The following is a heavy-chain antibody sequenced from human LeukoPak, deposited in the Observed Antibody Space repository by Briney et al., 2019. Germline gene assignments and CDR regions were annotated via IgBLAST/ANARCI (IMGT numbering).Heavy chain of an antibody. CDR3: AIVSSSSSAASYYYYMDV. J-gene: IGHJ6*03. Sequence: ASVKVSCKASGYTFTSYDINWVRQATGQGLEWMGWMNPNSGNTGYAQKFQGRVTITADESTSTAYMELSSLRSEDTAVYYCAIVSSSSSAASYYYYMDVWSKGTTVTVSS. V-gene: IGHV1-8*01. CDR2: MNPNSGNT. D-gene: IGHD6-6*01. CDR1: GYTFTSYD.